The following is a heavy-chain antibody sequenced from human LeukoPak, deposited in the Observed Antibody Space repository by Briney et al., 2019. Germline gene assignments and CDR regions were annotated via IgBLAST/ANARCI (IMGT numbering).Heavy chain of an antibody. Sequence: PGGSLRLSCAASGFTFSSYAMSWVRQAPGKGLEWVSVIGAGGSKTYYADSVKGRFTISRDDSKNTLYLQMNSLRAEDTAVYYCAKDLYDSSGSRYDYWGQGTLVTVSS. J-gene: IGHJ4*02. CDR3: AKDLYDSSGSRYDY. CDR1: GFTFSSYA. D-gene: IGHD3-22*01. V-gene: IGHV3-23*01. CDR2: IGAGGSKT.